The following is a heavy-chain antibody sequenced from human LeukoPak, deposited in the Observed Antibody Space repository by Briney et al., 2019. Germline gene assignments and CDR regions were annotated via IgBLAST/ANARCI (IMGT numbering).Heavy chain of an antibody. J-gene: IGHJ4*02. D-gene: IGHD1-26*01. CDR1: GGSISIYY. CDR2: IYNSGST. Sequence: PSETLSLTCTVSGGSISIYYWSWVRQPPGKELEWIGYIYNSGSTIYNPSLKSRVSISVDTSKNQFSLKLNSVTAADTAVYFCVRDRELTFWSQGTLVTVSS. CDR3: VRDRELTF. V-gene: IGHV4-59*01.